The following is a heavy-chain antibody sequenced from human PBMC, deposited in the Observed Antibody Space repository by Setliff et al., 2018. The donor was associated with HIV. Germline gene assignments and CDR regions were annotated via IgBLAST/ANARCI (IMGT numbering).Heavy chain of an antibody. CDR1: GGSFNSYY. J-gene: IGHJ4*02. Sequence: LSLTCSVSGGSFNSYYWTWIRQPAGKGPEWIGLIFYTGTPSYNCSLDGRVTLSVDSSKKTFSLSLRSVTAADTAVYFCARGVWTATGKPFYFDHWGRGKLVTVSS. CDR2: IFYTGTP. V-gene: IGHV4-4*07. D-gene: IGHD3-16*01. CDR3: ARGVWTATGKPFYFDH.